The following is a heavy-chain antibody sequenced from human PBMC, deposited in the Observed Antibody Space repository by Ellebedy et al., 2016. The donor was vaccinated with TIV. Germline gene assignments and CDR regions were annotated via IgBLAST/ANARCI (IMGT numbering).Heavy chain of an antibody. CDR1: EFTFSYYW. CDR3: AGAIHHDSSSGTPLDY. V-gene: IGHV3-74*01. J-gene: IGHJ4*02. Sequence: GESLKISCVASEFTFSYYWIHWVRQAPGKGLVWVSRINRDGSSRTHAASVQGRFTISRDNAKNTLDLQMNSLRAEDTAVYYSAGAIHHDSSSGTPLDYWGQGTLVTVSS. D-gene: IGHD3-10*01. CDR2: INRDGSSR.